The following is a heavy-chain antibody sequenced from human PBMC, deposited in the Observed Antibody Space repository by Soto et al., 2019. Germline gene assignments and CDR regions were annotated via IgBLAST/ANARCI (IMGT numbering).Heavy chain of an antibody. CDR2: IYYSGST. CDR3: ARRSGSDVVVPAATPHYYYYYMDV. J-gene: IGHJ6*03. Sequence: SETLSLTCTVSGGSISSYYWSWIRQPPGKGLEWIGYIYYSGSTNYNPSLKSRVTISVDTSKNQISLKLSSVTAADTAVYYCARRSGSDVVVPAATPHYYYYYMDVWGKGATVTVSS. CDR1: GGSISSYY. V-gene: IGHV4-59*01. D-gene: IGHD2-2*01.